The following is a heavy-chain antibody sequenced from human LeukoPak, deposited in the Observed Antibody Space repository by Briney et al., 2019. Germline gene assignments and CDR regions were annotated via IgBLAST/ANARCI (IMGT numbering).Heavy chain of an antibody. CDR3: AKATGYGDYVDY. V-gene: IGHV3-48*01. CDR2: ISATRDIT. D-gene: IGHD4-17*01. CDR1: GFNYSSYT. Sequence: GGSLRLSCAAFGFNYSSYTMNWVRQAPGMGLEWLSYISATRDITYYADSVKGRYTISRDNAKNSLYLQMNSLRAEDTAAYYCAKATGYGDYVDYWGQGTLVTVSS. J-gene: IGHJ4*02.